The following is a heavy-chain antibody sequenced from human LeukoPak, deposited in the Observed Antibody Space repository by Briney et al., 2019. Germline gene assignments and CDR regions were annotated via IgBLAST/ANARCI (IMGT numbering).Heavy chain of an antibody. CDR1: GGSFSGYY. Sequence: SETLSLTCAVYGGSFSGYYWSWIRQPPGKGLEWIGEINHSGNTNYNPSLKSRVTISVDTSKNQFSLKLSSVTAADTAVYYCARRRTLDYWGQGTLVTVSS. CDR3: ARRRTLDY. J-gene: IGHJ4*02. V-gene: IGHV4-34*01. CDR2: INHSGNT.